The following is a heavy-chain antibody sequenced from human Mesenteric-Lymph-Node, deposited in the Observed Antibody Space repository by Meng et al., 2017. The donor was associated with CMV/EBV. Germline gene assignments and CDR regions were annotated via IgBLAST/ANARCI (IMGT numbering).Heavy chain of an antibody. D-gene: IGHD6-13*01. J-gene: IGHJ4*02. V-gene: IGHV1-18*01. CDR2: INVYNGNT. CDR1: GYTFDSNA. Sequence: ASVKVSCKASGYTFDSNAISWVRQAPGQGLEWMGRINVYNGNTNYAQTLHDRVTLTSDISTTTAYMELRSPRPDDTAVYFCAREWGIADAYFDFWGQGTLVTVSS. CDR3: AREWGIADAYFDF.